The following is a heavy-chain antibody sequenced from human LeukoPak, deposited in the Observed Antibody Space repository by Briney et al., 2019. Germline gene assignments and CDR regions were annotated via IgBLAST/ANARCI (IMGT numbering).Heavy chain of an antibody. V-gene: IGHV3-30-3*01. CDR3: ARERINCSSTSCYTEFDY. D-gene: IGHD2-2*02. Sequence: GGSLRLSCAASGFAFSSYAMHWVRQAPGKGLEWVAVISYDGSNKYYADSVKGRFTISRDNSKNTLYLQMNSLRAEDTAVYYCARERINCSSTSCYTEFDYWGQGTLVTVSS. J-gene: IGHJ4*02. CDR1: GFAFSSYA. CDR2: ISYDGSNK.